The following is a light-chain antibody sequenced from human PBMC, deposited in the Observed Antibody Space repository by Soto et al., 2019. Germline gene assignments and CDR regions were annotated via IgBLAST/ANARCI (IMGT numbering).Light chain of an antibody. J-gene: IGKJ4*01. CDR2: DAS. Sequence: EIVLTQSPGTLSLSPEERAPLSCRASQTVSSSYLAWYQQKPGQAPRLLIYDASSRATGIPDRFSGGGSGTDFTLTISRLEPEDFAVYYCQQFSSYPLTFGGGTKV. CDR1: QTVSSSY. V-gene: IGKV3-20*01. CDR3: QQFSSYPLT.